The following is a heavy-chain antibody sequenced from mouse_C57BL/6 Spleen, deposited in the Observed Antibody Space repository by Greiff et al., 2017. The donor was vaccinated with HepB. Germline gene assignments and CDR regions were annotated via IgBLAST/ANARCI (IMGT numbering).Heavy chain of an antibody. Sequence: QVQLQQSGAELVRPGTSVKVSCKASGYAFTNYLIEWVKQRPGQGLEWIGVINPGSGGTNYNEKFKGKATLTADKSSSTAYMQLSSLTSEDSAVYFCARRKEPALFAYWGQGTLVTVSA. V-gene: IGHV1-54*01. CDR1: GYAFTNYL. CDR3: ARRKEPALFAY. J-gene: IGHJ3*01. CDR2: INPGSGGT.